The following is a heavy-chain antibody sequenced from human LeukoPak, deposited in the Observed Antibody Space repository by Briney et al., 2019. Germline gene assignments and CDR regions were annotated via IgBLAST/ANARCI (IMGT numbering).Heavy chain of an antibody. V-gene: IGHV4-61*02. D-gene: IGHD3-3*02. Sequence: TLSLTCTVSGGSISSGSYYWSWIRQPAGKGLEWIGRIYTSGSTNYNPSLKSRVTISVDTSKNQFSLKLSSVTAADTAVYYCASGVLANDFDYWGQGILVTVSS. CDR1: GGSISSGSYY. CDR3: ASGVLANDFDY. CDR2: IYTSGST. J-gene: IGHJ4*02.